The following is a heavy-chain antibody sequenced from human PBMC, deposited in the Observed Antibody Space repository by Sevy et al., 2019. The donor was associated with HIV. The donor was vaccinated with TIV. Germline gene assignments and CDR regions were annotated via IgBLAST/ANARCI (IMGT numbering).Heavy chain of an antibody. D-gene: IGHD6-6*01. CDR3: ARDGQVYSSSSGGYYYYGMDV. V-gene: IGHV1-18*04. CDR1: GYTFTSYD. Sequence: ASVKVSCKASGYTFTSYDISWVRQAPGEGLEWMGGISAYNGKTNFAQKLQDKFTMTTDTSTSTAYMELRSLRSDDTAVYYCARDGQVYSSSSGGYYYYGMDVWGRGTPVTVSS. J-gene: IGHJ6*02. CDR2: ISAYNGKT.